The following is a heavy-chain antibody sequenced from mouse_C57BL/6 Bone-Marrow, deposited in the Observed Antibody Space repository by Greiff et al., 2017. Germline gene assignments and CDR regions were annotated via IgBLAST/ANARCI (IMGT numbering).Heavy chain of an antibody. J-gene: IGHJ3*01. Sequence: EVMLVESGGGLVQPGGSLSLSCAASGFTFTDYYMSWVRQPPGKALEWLGFIRNKANGYTTEYSASVKGRFTISRDNSQSVLYLQMNALRAEDSATYYCARPLYYGNSAWFADWGQGTLVTVSA. V-gene: IGHV7-3*01. CDR3: ARPLYYGNSAWFAD. D-gene: IGHD2-1*01. CDR1: GFTFTDYY. CDR2: IRNKANGYTT.